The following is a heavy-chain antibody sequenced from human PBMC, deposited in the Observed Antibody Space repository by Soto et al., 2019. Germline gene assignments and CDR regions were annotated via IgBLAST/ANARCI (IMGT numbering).Heavy chain of an antibody. CDR3: ASRYSSSGYFVY. V-gene: IGHV4-31*03. J-gene: IGHJ4*02. Sequence: SETLSLTCTVSGGSISSGGYYWSWIRQHPGKGLEWIGYIYYSGSTYYNPSLKSRVTISVGTSKNQFSLRLSSVTAADTAVYYCASRYSSSGYFVYWGQGTLVTVSS. CDR2: IYYSGST. CDR1: GGSISSGGYY. D-gene: IGHD6-6*01.